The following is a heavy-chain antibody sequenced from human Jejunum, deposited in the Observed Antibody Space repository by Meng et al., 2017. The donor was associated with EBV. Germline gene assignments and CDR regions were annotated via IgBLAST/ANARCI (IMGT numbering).Heavy chain of an antibody. CDR3: AGLRYSGYDRAFDY. CDR1: GGSVNSGNVY. D-gene: IGHD5-12*01. J-gene: IGHJ4*02. CDR2: IYYSGST. V-gene: IGHV4-61*01. Sequence: QLRESGPGLVKPPETLSLTCTVSGGSVNSGNVYWSWIRQPPGKGLEWIGYIYYSGSTNYIPSLKSRVTISLDTSKNQFSLKLSSVTAADTAVYYCAGLRYSGYDRAFDYWGQGALVTVSS.